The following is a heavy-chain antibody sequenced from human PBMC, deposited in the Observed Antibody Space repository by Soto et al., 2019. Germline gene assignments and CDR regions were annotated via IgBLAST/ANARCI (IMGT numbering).Heavy chain of an antibody. CDR2: IWYDGSNK. Sequence: QVPLVESGGGVVQPGRSLRLSCAASGFTFSSYGMHWVRQAPGKGLEWVAVIWYDGSNKYYADSVKGRFTISRDNSKNTLYLQMNSLRAEDTAVYYCARGWLRFSGMDVWGQGTTVTVSS. CDR1: GFTFSSYG. J-gene: IGHJ6*02. V-gene: IGHV3-33*01. D-gene: IGHD5-12*01. CDR3: ARGWLRFSGMDV.